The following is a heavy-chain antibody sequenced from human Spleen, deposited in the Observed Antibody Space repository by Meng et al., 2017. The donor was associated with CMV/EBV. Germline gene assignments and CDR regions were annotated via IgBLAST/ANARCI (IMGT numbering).Heavy chain of an antibody. Sequence: SETLSLTCAVSGASITTAKWWTWVRQPPGKGLEWVGEIDHSGNSNSNPSLESRLTLSLDTSKNHLSLKMTSVTAEDTAIYYCARVREQTSLGNYWFDPWGQGTLVTVSS. CDR2: IDHSGNS. CDR3: ARVREQTSLGNYWFDP. D-gene: IGHD1/OR15-1a*01. V-gene: IGHV4-4*02. CDR1: GASITTAKW. J-gene: IGHJ5*02.